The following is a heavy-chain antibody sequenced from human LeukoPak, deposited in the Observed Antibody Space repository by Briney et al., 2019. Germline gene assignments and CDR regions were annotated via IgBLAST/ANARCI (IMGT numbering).Heavy chain of an antibody. D-gene: IGHD3-22*01. CDR1: GFTFSSYG. J-gene: IGHJ4*02. CDR3: AKDAQDSSGYYSYFDY. Sequence: PGGSLRLSCAASGFTFSSYGMHWVRQAPGKGLEWVAVISYDGSNKYYADSVKGRFTISRDNSKNTLYLQMNSLRAEDTAVYYCAKDAQDSSGYYSYFDYWGQGTLVTVSS. CDR2: ISYDGSNK. V-gene: IGHV3-30*18.